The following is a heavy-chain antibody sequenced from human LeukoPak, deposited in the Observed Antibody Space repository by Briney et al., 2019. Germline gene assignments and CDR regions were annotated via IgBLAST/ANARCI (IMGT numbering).Heavy chain of an antibody. Sequence: GGSLRLSCAASGFTFSSYEMNWVRQAPGKGLEWVSYISSSGSTIYYADSVKGRFTTSRDNAKNSLYLQMNSLRAEDTAVYYCARDNYYDSSGYPVNAFDIWGQGTMVTVSS. CDR1: GFTFSSYE. V-gene: IGHV3-48*03. CDR3: ARDNYYDSSGYPVNAFDI. D-gene: IGHD3-22*01. J-gene: IGHJ3*02. CDR2: ISSSGSTI.